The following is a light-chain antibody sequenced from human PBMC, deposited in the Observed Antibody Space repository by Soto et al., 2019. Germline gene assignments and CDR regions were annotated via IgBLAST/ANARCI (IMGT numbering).Light chain of an antibody. V-gene: IGLV2-14*03. J-gene: IGLJ2*01. CDR2: DVN. CDR1: SSDVGGYDY. Sequence: QSALTQPASLSGSPGQSITISCTGTSSDVGGYDYVSWYQQHPGKAPRLMIYDVNNRPSGVSSRFSGSKSGNTASLTISGLQAEDEADYYCNSYSTSSTPLVFGGGTKLTVL. CDR3: NSYSTSSTPLV.